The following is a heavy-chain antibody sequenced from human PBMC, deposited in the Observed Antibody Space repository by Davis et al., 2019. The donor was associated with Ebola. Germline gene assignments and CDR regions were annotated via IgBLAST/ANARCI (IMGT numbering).Heavy chain of an antibody. Sequence: PGGSLRLSCTASGFTFDDHAMHWVRQVPGKGLEWVSIISGDGSSTYYADSVKGRFTTSRDNTRNSLYLQMNSLTTDDTALYYCTKDWGYYDSSGLYYFGRHGMDVWGQGTTVTVSS. J-gene: IGHJ6*02. V-gene: IGHV3-43*02. CDR1: GFTFDDHA. D-gene: IGHD3-22*01. CDR3: TKDWGYYDSSGLYYFGRHGMDV. CDR2: ISGDGSST.